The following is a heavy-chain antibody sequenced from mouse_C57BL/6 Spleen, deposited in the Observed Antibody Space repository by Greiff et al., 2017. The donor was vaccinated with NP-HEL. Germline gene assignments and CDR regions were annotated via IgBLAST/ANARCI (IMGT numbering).Heavy chain of an antibody. CDR1: GFTFSDYG. CDR2: ISSGSSTI. J-gene: IGHJ4*01. CDR3: ARGDWSYAMDY. Sequence: EVKLQESGGGLVKPGGSLKLSCAASGFTFSDYGMHWVRQAPEKGLEWVAYISSGSSTIYYADTVKGRFTISRDNAKNTLFLQRTSLRSEDTAMYYCARGDWSYAMDYWGQGTSVTVSS. V-gene: IGHV5-17*01. D-gene: IGHD3-3*01.